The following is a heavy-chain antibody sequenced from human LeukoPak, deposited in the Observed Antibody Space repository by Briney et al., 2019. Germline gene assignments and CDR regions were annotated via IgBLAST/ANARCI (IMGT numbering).Heavy chain of an antibody. V-gene: IGHV1-69*05. J-gene: IGHJ4*02. Sequence: GASVKVSCXASGYTFSRYAISWVRQAPGQGLEWMGGIIPIFGTANYAQKFQGRVTITTDESTSTAYMELSSLRSEDTAVYYCASGLSTVTTLFYWGQGTLVTVSS. CDR1: GYTFSRYA. D-gene: IGHD4-17*01. CDR2: IIPIFGTA. CDR3: ASGLSTVTTLFY.